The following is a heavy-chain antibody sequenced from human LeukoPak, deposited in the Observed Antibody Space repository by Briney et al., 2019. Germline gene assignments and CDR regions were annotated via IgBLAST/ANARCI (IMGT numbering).Heavy chain of an antibody. CDR2: INTDGSST. CDR1: GFTFSSYW. J-gene: IGHJ4*02. Sequence: GGSLRLSCAASGFTFSSYWMHWVRQAPGKGLVWVSRINTDGSSTSYADSVKGRFTISRDNAKNTLYLQMNSLRAEDTAVYYCARDELDNISPVVVVAATPYYWGQGTLVTVSS. V-gene: IGHV3-74*01. CDR3: ARDELDNISPVVVVAATPYY. D-gene: IGHD2-15*01.